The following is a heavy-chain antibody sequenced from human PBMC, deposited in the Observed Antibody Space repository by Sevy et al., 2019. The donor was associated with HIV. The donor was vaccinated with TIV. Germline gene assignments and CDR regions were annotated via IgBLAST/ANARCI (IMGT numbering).Heavy chain of an antibody. V-gene: IGHV4-34*01. D-gene: IGHD3-10*01. J-gene: IGHJ4*02. CDR3: ARGLGGFRELLSAYYFDY. CDR1: GGSFSGYY. CDR2: INHSGST. Sequence: SETLSLTCAVYGGSFSGYYWSWIRQPPGKGLERIGVINHSGSTKYNPSLKSRVTISVDTSKNQFSLKLSSVTAADTAVYYCARGLGGFRELLSAYYFDYWGQGTLVTVSS.